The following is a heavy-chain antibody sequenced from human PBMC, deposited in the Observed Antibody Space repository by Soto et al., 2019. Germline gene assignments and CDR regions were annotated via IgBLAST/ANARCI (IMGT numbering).Heavy chain of an antibody. J-gene: IGHJ6*02. V-gene: IGHV4-4*02. CDR3: VRLNRDYYYYGMDV. Sequence: LSLTCAVSGDSISNSKWWTWVRQTPGKGLEWIGKIDHNGITNYNPSLESRVTILKDNSKNQLSLKLSSVTGADSAVYYCVRLNRDYYYYGMDVRGRGATGTVSS. CDR2: IDHNGIT. CDR1: GDSISNSKW.